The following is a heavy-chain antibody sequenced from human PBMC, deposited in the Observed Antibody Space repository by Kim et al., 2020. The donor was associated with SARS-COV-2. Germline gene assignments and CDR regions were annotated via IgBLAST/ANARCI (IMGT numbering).Heavy chain of an antibody. V-gene: IGHV3-33*05. CDR3: ARSLKPQLTLDY. CDR2: ISYDGSNK. D-gene: IGHD6-13*01. J-gene: IGHJ4*02. CDR1: GFTFSSYG. Sequence: GGSLRLSCAASGFTFSSYGMHWVRQAPGKGLEWVAVISYDGSNKYYADSVKGRFTISRDNSKNTLYLQMNSLRAEDTAVYYCARSLKPQLTLDYWGQGTLVTVSS.